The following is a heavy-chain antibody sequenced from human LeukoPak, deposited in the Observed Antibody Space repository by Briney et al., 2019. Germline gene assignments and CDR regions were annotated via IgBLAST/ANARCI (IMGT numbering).Heavy chain of an antibody. CDR1: GYTFTSYG. CDR2: INPSGGST. V-gene: IGHV1-18*01. CDR3: ARFGLGKRIEVAGIPFDI. J-gene: IGHJ3*02. Sequence: GASVKVSCKASGYTFTSYGISWVRQAPGQGLEWMGIINPSGGSTSYAQKFQGRVTMTTDTSTSTAYMELRSLRSDDTAMYYCARFGLGKRIEVAGIPFDIWGQGTMVTVSS. D-gene: IGHD6-19*01.